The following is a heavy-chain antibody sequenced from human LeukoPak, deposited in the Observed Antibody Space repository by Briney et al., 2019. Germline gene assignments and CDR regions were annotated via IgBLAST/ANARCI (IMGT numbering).Heavy chain of an antibody. CDR2: IYYGGST. V-gene: IGHV4-59*01. Sequence: SETLSLTCTVSGGSISSYYWSWIRQPPGKGLEWIGYIYYGGSTNYNPSLKSRVTISVDTSKNQFSLKLSSVTAADTAVYYCARGGSGWSLYYFDYWGQGTLVTVSS. J-gene: IGHJ4*02. D-gene: IGHD6-19*01. CDR3: ARGGSGWSLYYFDY. CDR1: GGSISSYY.